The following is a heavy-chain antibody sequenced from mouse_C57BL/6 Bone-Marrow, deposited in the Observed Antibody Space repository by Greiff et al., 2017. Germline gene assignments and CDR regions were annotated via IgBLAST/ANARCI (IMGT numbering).Heavy chain of an antibody. CDR3: ASITTVVDWYFDV. J-gene: IGHJ1*03. D-gene: IGHD1-1*01. Sequence: VQLQQSGAELVKPGASVKLSCTASGFNIKDYYMHWVKQRTEQGLEWIGRIDPEDGETKYAPKFQGKATITADTSSNTAYLQLSSLTSEDAAVYVCASITTVVDWYFDVGGKGTTVTVSS. CDR2: IDPEDGET. CDR1: GFNIKDYY. V-gene: IGHV14-2*01.